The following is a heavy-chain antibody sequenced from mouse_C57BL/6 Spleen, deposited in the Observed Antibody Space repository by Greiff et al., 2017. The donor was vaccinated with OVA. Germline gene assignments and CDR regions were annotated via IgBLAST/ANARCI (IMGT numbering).Heavy chain of an antibody. V-gene: IGHV1-7*01. J-gene: IGHJ2*01. Sequence: VQLQQSGAELVKPGASVKLSCKASGYTFTSYWMHWVKQRPGQGLEWIGYINPSSGYTKYNQKFKDKATLTVDKSSSPAYMQLSSVTYEDYAVDNCARSGMVQKYLDYWGQGATLTVSS. CDR1: GYTFTSYW. D-gene: IGHD2-3*01. CDR2: INPSSGYT. CDR3: ARSGMVQKYLDY.